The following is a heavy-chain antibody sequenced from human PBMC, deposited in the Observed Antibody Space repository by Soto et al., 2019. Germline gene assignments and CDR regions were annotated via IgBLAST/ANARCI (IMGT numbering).Heavy chain of an antibody. J-gene: IGHJ4*02. D-gene: IGHD2-21*02. V-gene: IGHV3-30-3*01. Sequence: QVQLVESGGGVVQPGRSLRLSCAASGFTFNIYAIHWVRKAPGKGLEWVAVISYEGSNKYYADSVKGRVTISRDNSKNTVDLQMSSLRAEDTAMYYCARTLFRTTVVTPSDSWGQGTLVTVSS. CDR3: ARTLFRTTVVTPSDS. CDR1: GFTFNIYA. CDR2: ISYEGSNK.